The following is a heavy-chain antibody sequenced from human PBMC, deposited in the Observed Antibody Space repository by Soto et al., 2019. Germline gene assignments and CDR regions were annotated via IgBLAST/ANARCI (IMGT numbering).Heavy chain of an antibody. Sequence: GGSLRLSCAASRFTCSSYDMSWVRQAPGKGLEWVSTILVAGSTHYPDSVKGRFTITRDISKNTVFLQMNSLTAGDTAVYYCAKATAPGGGAVHICGQGTVVTVSS. D-gene: IGHD2-8*02. CDR1: RFTCSSYD. CDR3: AKATAPGGGAVHI. CDR2: ILVAGST. V-gene: IGHV3-23*01. J-gene: IGHJ3*02.